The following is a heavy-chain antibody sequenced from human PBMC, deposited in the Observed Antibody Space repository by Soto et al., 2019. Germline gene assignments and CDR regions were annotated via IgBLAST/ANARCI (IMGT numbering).Heavy chain of an antibody. J-gene: IGHJ6*02. CDR3: ARNPSGGGYYYYYGMDV. Sequence: GESLKISCKGSGYSFTSYWISWVRQMPGKGLEWMGRIDPSDSYTNYSPSFQGHVTISADKSISTAYLQWSSLKASDTAMYYCARNPSGGGYYYYYGMDVWGQGTTVTVSS. D-gene: IGHD6-25*01. CDR2: IDPSDSYT. CDR1: GYSFTSYW. V-gene: IGHV5-10-1*01.